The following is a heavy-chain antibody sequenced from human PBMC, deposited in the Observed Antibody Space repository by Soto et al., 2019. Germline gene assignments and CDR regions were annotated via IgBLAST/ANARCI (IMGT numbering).Heavy chain of an antibody. V-gene: IGHV6-1*01. CDR1: GDSVSSNNAA. J-gene: IGHJ4*02. Sequence: PSQTLSLTCAISGDSVSSNNAACNWIRQSPSGGLEWVGRTYYGSKWYNDYAVSVKSRITINPHTSKNQFSLQLNSVTPENTAGDCGARDRSPGSSSWCDYWGQGTLVTVGS. CDR3: ARDRSPGSSSWCDY. CDR2: TYYGSKWYN. D-gene: IGHD6-13*01.